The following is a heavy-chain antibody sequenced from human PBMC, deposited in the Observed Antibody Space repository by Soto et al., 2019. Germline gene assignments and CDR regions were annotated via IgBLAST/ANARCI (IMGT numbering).Heavy chain of an antibody. Sequence: EVHLVESGGGLVQTGGSLRLSCAISESTVSRDWMNWVRQAPGKGLEWVAHVNQDGSQKYYVDSVKGRFTISRDNAKKSMYLQMNSRRAGETAIYYCSGGVGDAFWGQGTQVTVSS. J-gene: IGHJ4*02. V-gene: IGHV3-7*04. CDR2: VNQDGSQK. CDR1: ESTVSRDW. CDR3: SGGVGDAF. D-gene: IGHD1-26*01.